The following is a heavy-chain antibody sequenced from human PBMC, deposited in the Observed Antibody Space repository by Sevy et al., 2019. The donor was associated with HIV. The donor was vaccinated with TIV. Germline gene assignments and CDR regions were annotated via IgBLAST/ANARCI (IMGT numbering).Heavy chain of an antibody. J-gene: IGHJ4*02. CDR1: GFTFSSYA. CDR2: ISGSVGST. Sequence: GGSLRLSCAASGFTFSSYALSWVRQAPGKGLERVSTISGSVGSTYYAGSVKGRFTISRDTSKNTLYLQMNTLRADDTAVYFCAKGGSGWYEFDYWGQGTLVTVSS. D-gene: IGHD6-19*01. V-gene: IGHV3-23*01. CDR3: AKGGSGWYEFDY.